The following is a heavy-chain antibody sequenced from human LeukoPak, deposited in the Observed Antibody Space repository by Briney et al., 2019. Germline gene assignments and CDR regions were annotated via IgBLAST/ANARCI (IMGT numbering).Heavy chain of an antibody. Sequence: ASVKVSCKTSGYTFTAYYMHWVRQAPGQGLEWMGWINPNSGGTDYAQKCQGRVTMTRDTSISTAYMELSRLRSDDTAVYYCARDQVYNSAQGVVDYWGQGTLVTVSS. V-gene: IGHV1-2*02. D-gene: IGHD6-19*01. J-gene: IGHJ4*02. CDR2: INPNSGGT. CDR3: ARDQVYNSAQGVVDY. CDR1: GYTFTAYY.